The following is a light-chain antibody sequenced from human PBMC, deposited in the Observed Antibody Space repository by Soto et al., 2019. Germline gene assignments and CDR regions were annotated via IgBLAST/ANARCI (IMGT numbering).Light chain of an antibody. J-gene: IGLJ1*01. CDR2: DND. Sequence: QEVTISCSGSSSNIENNYVSWYQQVPGTAPKLLIYDNDRRPSGIPDRFSGSKSGTSATLGITGLQTGDEADYYCGTWDSSLSVGVFGTGTKVTVL. CDR3: GTWDSSLSVGV. CDR1: SSNIENNY. V-gene: IGLV1-51*01.